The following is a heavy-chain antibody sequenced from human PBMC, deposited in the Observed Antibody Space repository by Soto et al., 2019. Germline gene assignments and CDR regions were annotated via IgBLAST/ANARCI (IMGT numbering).Heavy chain of an antibody. CDR2: IVVGSGNT. V-gene: IGHV1-58*01. J-gene: IGHJ6*02. Sequence: GASVKVSCKASGFTFTSSAVQCVRQARGQRLEWIGWIVVGSGNTNYAQKFQERVTITRDMSTSTAYMELSSLRSEDTAVYYCAADWAGVGGYYYYGMDVWGQGTTVTVSS. D-gene: IGHD3-3*01. CDR3: AADWAGVGGYYYYGMDV. CDR1: GFTFTSSA.